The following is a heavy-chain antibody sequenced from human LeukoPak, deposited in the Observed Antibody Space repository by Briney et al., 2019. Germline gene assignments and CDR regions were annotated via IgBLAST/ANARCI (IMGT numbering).Heavy chain of an antibody. Sequence: PGGSLGLSCAASGFTFSSYGMHWVRQAPGKGLEWVAFIRYDGSNKYYADSVKGRFTISRDNSKNTLYLQMNSLRAEDTAVYYCASRYSSSWYDAFDIWGQGTMVTVSS. J-gene: IGHJ3*02. V-gene: IGHV3-30*02. CDR2: IRYDGSNK. CDR1: GFTFSSYG. CDR3: ASRYSSSWYDAFDI. D-gene: IGHD6-13*01.